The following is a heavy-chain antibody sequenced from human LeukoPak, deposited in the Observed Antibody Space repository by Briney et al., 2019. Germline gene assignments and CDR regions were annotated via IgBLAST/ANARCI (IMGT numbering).Heavy chain of an antibody. CDR2: ISAYNGNT. CDR3: ASVDFWSGFDY. D-gene: IGHD3-3*01. J-gene: IGHJ4*02. V-gene: IGHV1-18*01. Sequence: ASVKVSCKASGYTFTSYGISWVRQAPGQGLEWMGWISAYNGNTNYAQKLQGRVTMTRDTSTSTVYMELSSLRSEDTAVYYCASVDFWSGFDYWGQGTLVTVSS. CDR1: GYTFTSYG.